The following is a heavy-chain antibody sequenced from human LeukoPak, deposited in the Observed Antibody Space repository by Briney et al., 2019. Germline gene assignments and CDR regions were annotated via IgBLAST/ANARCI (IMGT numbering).Heavy chain of an antibody. CDR3: ARVRYYYDSSGMGPYDAFDI. V-gene: IGHV1-2*02. CDR2: INPNSGGT. CDR1: GYTFTGYY. J-gene: IGHJ3*02. Sequence: GASVKVSCKASGYTFTGYYMHWVRQAPGQGLEWMGWINPNSGGTNYAQKFQGRVTMTRDTSISTAYMELSRLRSDDTAVYYCARVRYYYDSSGMGPYDAFDIWGQGTMVTVSS. D-gene: IGHD3-22*01.